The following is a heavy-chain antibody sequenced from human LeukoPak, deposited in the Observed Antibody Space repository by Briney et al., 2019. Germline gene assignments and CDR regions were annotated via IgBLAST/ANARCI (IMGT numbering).Heavy chain of an antibody. V-gene: IGHV4-34*01. J-gene: IGHJ4*02. CDR2: IDHSVST. CDR3: ARGLGDRSVYYYLGY. D-gene: IGHD3-22*01. Sequence: PSETLSLTCAVYGGSFSGDYWTWIRQPPGKGLEWIGEIDHSVSTNCNPSLKSRVTISVDTSKNQFSLKMTSVTAADTAVYYSARGLGDRSVYYYLGYWGQGTLVTVSS. CDR1: GGSFSGDY.